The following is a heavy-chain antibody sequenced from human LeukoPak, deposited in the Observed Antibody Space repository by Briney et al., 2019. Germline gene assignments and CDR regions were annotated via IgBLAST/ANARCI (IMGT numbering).Heavy chain of an antibody. J-gene: IGHJ4*02. CDR1: GYTFTGYY. CDR2: INPNSGGT. CDR3: ARVTGGSYYGDY. Sequence: ASVKVSCKASGYTFTGYYMHWVRQAPGQGLEWMGWINPNSGGTNYAQKFQGRVTMTTDTSTSTAYMELRSLRSDDTAVYYCARVTGGSYYGDYWGQGTLVTVSS. D-gene: IGHD1-26*01. V-gene: IGHV1-2*02.